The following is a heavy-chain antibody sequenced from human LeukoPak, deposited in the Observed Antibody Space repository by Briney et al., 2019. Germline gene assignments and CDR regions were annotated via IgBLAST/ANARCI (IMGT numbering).Heavy chain of an antibody. D-gene: IGHD2-15*01. V-gene: IGHV3-48*01. CDR3: ARDPTPIDY. Sequence: PGGSLRLSCAASGFTFSSYSMNWVRQAPGKGLEWVSYISSSSSTIYYADSVKGRFTISRDNAKNSLYLQMNSLRAEDTAVYYCARDPTPIDYWGQGTLVIVAS. J-gene: IGHJ4*02. CDR1: GFTFSSYS. CDR2: ISSSSSTI.